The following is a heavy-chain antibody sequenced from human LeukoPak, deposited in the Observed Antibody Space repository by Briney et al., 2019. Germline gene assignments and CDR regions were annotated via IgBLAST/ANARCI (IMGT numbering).Heavy chain of an antibody. J-gene: IGHJ5*02. V-gene: IGHV3-30*09. D-gene: IGHD6-13*01. CDR1: GFTFSSCA. CDR2: ISYDGSNK. Sequence: PGGSLRLFCAASGFTFSSCAMHWVRQAPGKGVEGGAVISYDGSNKYYADSVKGRFAISRDNSKNTLYLQMNSLRAEDTAVYYCARDKSSSWYINWFDPWGQGTLVTVSS. CDR3: ARDKSSSWYINWFDP.